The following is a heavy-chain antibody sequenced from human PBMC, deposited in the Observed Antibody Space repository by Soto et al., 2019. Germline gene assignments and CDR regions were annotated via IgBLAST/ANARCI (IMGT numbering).Heavy chain of an antibody. D-gene: IGHD6-13*01. CDR2: IYYSGST. J-gene: IGHJ6*03. Sequence: SSETLSLTCTVSGGSISSSSYYWGWLRQPPGKGLEWIGSIYYSGSTYYNPSLKSRVTISVDTSKNQFSLKLSSVTAADTAVYYCARHFSSSWAYYYYMDVWGKGTTVTVSS. CDR3: ARHFSSSWAYYYYMDV. CDR1: GGSISSSSYY. V-gene: IGHV4-39*01.